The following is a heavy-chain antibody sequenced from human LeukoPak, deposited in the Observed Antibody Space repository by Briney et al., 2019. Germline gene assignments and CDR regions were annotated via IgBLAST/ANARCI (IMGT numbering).Heavy chain of an antibody. CDR2: IYPGDSDT. CDR1: GYSFTSYW. CDR3: ARRRGGYSYGYIYALDY. Sequence: GESLKISCKGSGYSFTSYWIGWVRQMPGKGLEWMGIIYPGDSDTRYSPSFQGQVTISADKSISTAYLQWSSLKASDTAMYYCARRRGGYSYGYIYALDYWGQGTLVTVSS. D-gene: IGHD5-18*01. V-gene: IGHV5-51*01. J-gene: IGHJ4*02.